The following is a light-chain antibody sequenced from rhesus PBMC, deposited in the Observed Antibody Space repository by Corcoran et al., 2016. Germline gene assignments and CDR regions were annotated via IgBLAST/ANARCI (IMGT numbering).Light chain of an antibody. CDR1: QSVSSN. V-gene: IGKV3-42*01. CDR3: QQEYSWPWT. Sequence: MTQSPATLSLSPGERATLSCRARQSVSSNLAWYQQKVGQAPKLLIYGASGKATGIPDRFRGSGSGTEFTLTISSLEPEDVGVYYCQQEYSWPWTFGQGTKVEIK. CDR2: GAS. J-gene: IGKJ1*01.